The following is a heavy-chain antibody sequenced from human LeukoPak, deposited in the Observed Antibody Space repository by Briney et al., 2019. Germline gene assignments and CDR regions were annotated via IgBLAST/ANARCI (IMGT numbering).Heavy chain of an antibody. V-gene: IGHV3-21*01. CDR1: GFTFSSYS. J-gene: IGHJ4*02. Sequence: GGSLRLSCAASGFTFSSYSMNWVRQAPGKGLEWVSSISSSSSYIYYADSVKGRFTISRDNAKNSLYLQMNSLRAEDTAVYYCARPPVDTAMREGAGHWGQGPLVPVSS. D-gene: IGHD5-18*01. CDR3: ARPPVDTAMREGAGH. CDR2: ISSSSSYI.